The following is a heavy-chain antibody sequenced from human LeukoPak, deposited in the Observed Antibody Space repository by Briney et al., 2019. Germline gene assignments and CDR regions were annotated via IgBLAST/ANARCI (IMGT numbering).Heavy chain of an antibody. CDR2: IYYSGGT. CDR3: ARHVTISGPYDASDI. D-gene: IGHD5-24*01. Sequence: SETLSLTCTVSGDSISSYYWSWIRQPPGKGLEWIGYIYYSGGTDYNPSLKSRVTIPVDTSKNQFSLKLRSVTAADTAVYYCARHVTISGPYDASDIWGRGTMVTVSP. J-gene: IGHJ3*02. CDR1: GDSISSYY. V-gene: IGHV4-59*08.